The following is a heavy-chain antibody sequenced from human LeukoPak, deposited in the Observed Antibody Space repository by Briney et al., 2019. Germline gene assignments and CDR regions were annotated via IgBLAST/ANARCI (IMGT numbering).Heavy chain of an antibody. CDR2: ISAYNGNT. J-gene: IGHJ6*02. CDR3: ARDVVGYCSSTSCYYYYYYGMDV. D-gene: IGHD2-2*01. V-gene: IGHV1-18*01. Sequence: ASVKVSCEASGYTFTSYGISWVRQAPGQGLEWMGWISAYNGNTNYAQKLQGRVTMTTDTSTSTAYMELRSLRSDDTAVYYCARDVVGYCSSTSCYYYYYYGMDVWGQGTTVTVSS. CDR1: GYTFTSYG.